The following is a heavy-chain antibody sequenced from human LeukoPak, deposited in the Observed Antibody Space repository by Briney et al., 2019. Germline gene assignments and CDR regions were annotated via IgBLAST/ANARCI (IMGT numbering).Heavy chain of an antibody. CDR2: IYTRGST. J-gene: IGHJ3*02. D-gene: IGHD2-15*01. V-gene: IGHV4-4*07. Sequence: ASETLSLTCTVSGGSINNYYWSWIRQPAGKGLEWIGRIYTRGSTNYNPSLKSRVTMSVDTSKNQFSLKLSSVTAADTAVSYCARGRYCSADICSGGDAFDIWGQGTMVSVSS. CDR1: GGSINNYY. CDR3: ARGRYCSADICSGGDAFDI.